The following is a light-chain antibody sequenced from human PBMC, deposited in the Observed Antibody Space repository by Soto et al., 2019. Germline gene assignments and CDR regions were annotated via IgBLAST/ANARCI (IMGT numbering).Light chain of an antibody. Sequence: EIVLTQSPVTLSLSPGERATLSCRASQSVSSNFLAWYRQKPGQAPRLLIYGASNRATGIPDRFSGSGSGTDFTLTISRLEPEDFAVYYCQQYGSSPMTFGQGTRLEIK. V-gene: IGKV3-20*01. CDR3: QQYGSSPMT. CDR1: QSVSSNF. CDR2: GAS. J-gene: IGKJ5*01.